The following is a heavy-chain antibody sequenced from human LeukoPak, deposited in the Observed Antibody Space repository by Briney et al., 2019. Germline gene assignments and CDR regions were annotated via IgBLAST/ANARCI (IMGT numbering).Heavy chain of an antibody. D-gene: IGHD3-10*01. Sequence: GASVKVSCKASGYAFTSYGISWVRQAPGQGLEWMGWIRAYNGNTNYSQKFQGRVTMTTATSTSTAYMELRSLRSDDTAVYYGARCSPLWFGESPHFDYWGQGTLVTVSS. J-gene: IGHJ4*02. V-gene: IGHV1-18*04. CDR2: IRAYNGNT. CDR3: ARCSPLWFGESPHFDY. CDR1: GYAFTSYG.